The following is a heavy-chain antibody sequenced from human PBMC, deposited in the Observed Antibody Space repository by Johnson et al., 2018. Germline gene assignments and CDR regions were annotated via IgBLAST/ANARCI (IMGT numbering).Heavy chain of an antibody. J-gene: IGHJ1*01. D-gene: IGHD3-22*01. CDR3: AKDRPEYYYDSSGFQH. Sequence: QVQLQESGGGLVQPGGSLRLSCAASGFTFSSYAMHWVRQAPGKGLEWVAVISYDGSNKYYADSVKGRFTISRDNSKNTLYLQMNSLRAEDTAVYYCAKDRPEYYYDSSGFQHWGQGTLVTVSS. CDR1: GFTFSSYA. CDR2: ISYDGSNK. V-gene: IGHV3-30-3*01.